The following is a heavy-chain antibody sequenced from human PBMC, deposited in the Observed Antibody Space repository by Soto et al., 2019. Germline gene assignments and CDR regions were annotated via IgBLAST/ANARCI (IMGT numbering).Heavy chain of an antibody. V-gene: IGHV2-5*02. CDR1: GFSLSTSGVG. CDR3: AHRLALPGQQLVPYYFDY. CDR2: IYWDDDK. Sequence: SGPTLVNPTQTLTLTCTFSGFSLSTSGVGVGWIRQPPGKALEWLALIYWDDDKRYSPSLKSRLTITKDTSKNQVVLTMTNMDPVDTATYYCAHRLALPGQQLVPYYFDYRGQGTLVTVSS. J-gene: IGHJ4*02. D-gene: IGHD6-13*01.